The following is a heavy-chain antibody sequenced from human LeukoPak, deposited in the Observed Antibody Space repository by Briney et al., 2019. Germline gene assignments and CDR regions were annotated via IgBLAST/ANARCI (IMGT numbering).Heavy chain of an antibody. CDR3: ARENCSGGSCYVGY. Sequence: APVKVSCKASGYTFTSYDINWVRQATGQGLEWMGWMNPNSGNTGYAQKFQGRVTMTRNTSISTAYMELSSLRSEDTAVYYCARENCSGGSCYVGYWGQGTLVTVSS. CDR1: GYTFTSYD. J-gene: IGHJ4*02. V-gene: IGHV1-8*01. D-gene: IGHD2-15*01. CDR2: MNPNSGNT.